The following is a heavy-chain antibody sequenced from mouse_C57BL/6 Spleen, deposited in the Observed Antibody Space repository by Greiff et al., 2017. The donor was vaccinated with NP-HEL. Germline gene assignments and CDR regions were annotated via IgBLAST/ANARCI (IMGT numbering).Heavy chain of an antibody. J-gene: IGHJ2*01. CDR2: ISYDGSN. V-gene: IGHV3-6*01. CDR1: GYSITSGYY. Sequence: ESGPGLVKPSQSLSLTCSVTGYSITSGYYWNWIRQFPGNKLEWMGYISYDGSNNYNPSLKNRISITRDTSKNQFFLKLNSVTTEDTATYYCARDHGNYDFDYWGQGTTLTVSS. CDR3: ARDHGNYDFDY. D-gene: IGHD2-1*01.